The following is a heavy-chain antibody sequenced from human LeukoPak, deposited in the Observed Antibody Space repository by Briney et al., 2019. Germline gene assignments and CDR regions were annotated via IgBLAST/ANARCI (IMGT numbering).Heavy chain of an antibody. CDR1: GSSFTSYW. Sequence: GESLKISCKGSGSSFTSYWIGCVRQMPGKGLEWIGFICPGDSDTRYSPSFQGQVSFSADKSISTAYLQWSSLKASDTAMYYCARRNSGAGSGEFDYWGQGTLVTVSS. D-gene: IGHD3-3*01. CDR3: ARRNSGAGSGEFDY. V-gene: IGHV5-51*01. J-gene: IGHJ4*02. CDR2: ICPGDSDT.